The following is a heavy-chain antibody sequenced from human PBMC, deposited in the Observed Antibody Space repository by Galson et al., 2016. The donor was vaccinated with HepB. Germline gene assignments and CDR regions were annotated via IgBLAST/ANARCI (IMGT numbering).Heavy chain of an antibody. CDR3: ARGGSGRTDGFDI. CDR1: GGSIGNYY. CDR2: IYYSVTT. D-gene: IGHD3-10*01. Sequence: SETLSLTCSLSGGSIGNYYWNWIRQSPGKGLEWIGYIYYSVTTNYNLSLESRVTISADTSKRRLSLKMTSVTAADTAVYYCARGGSGRTDGFDIWGPGTVVTVSA. V-gene: IGHV4-59*01. J-gene: IGHJ3*02.